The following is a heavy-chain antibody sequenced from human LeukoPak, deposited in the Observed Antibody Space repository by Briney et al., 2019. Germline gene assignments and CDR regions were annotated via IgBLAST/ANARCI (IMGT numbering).Heavy chain of an antibody. D-gene: IGHD2-2*01. CDR2: IKQDGSEK. CDR3: ARDYCSSTSCYYLLDDAFDI. CDR1: GFTFSSYW. Sequence: GGSLRLPCAASGFTFSSYWMSWVRQAPGKGLEWVANIKQDGSEKYCVDSVKGRFTISRDNAKNSLYLQMNSLRAEDTAVYYCARDYCSSTSCYYLLDDAFDIWGQGTMVTVSS. J-gene: IGHJ3*02. V-gene: IGHV3-7*01.